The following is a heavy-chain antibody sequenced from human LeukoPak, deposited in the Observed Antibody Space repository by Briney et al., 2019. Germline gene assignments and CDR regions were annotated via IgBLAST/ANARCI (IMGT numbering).Heavy chain of an antibody. CDR3: ARKAGGNYRLDY. J-gene: IGHJ4*02. D-gene: IGHD1-7*01. V-gene: IGHV1-46*01. Sequence: GASVKVSCKASGYTFTYYYMHWVRQAPGQGLEWMGIINPSGGSTSYAQKFQGRVSMTRDTSTSTVYMELSSLRSEDTAVYYCARKAGGNYRLDYWGQGTLVTVSS. CDR1: GYTFTYYY. CDR2: INPSGGST.